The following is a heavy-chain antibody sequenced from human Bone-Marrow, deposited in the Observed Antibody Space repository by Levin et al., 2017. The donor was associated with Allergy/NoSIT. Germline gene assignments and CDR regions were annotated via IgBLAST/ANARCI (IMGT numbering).Heavy chain of an antibody. CDR2: ISYDGSNK. J-gene: IGHJ4*02. CDR1: GFTFSSYA. V-gene: IGHV3-30*04. Sequence: GESLKISCAASGFTFSSYAMHWVRQAPGKGLEWVAVISYDGSNKHYADSMKDRLHISRDNSNNTVYLQMNSLRAEDTAVYYCVRDTFYDFWSGYFSRSHLDYWGQGTQVAVSS. CDR3: VRDTFYDFWSGYFSRSHLDY. D-gene: IGHD3-3*01.